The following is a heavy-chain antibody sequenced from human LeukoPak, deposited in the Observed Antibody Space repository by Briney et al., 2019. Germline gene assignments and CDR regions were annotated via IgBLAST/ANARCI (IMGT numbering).Heavy chain of an antibody. J-gene: IGHJ4*02. CDR2: IYSNTSA. Sequence: PGGSLRLSCAASGFTISYNYMSWVRQAPGKGLQWVSVIYSNTSAYYADSVKGRFTISRHNSKNTLYLQMTSLRAEDTAVYYCAKGAGELWFGELLFASPWGQGTLVTVSS. CDR3: AKGAGELWFGELLFASP. V-gene: IGHV3-53*01. CDR1: GFTISYNY. D-gene: IGHD3-10*01.